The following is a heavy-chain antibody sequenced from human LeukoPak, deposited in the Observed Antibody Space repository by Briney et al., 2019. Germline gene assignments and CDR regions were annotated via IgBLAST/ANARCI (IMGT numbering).Heavy chain of an antibody. CDR1: GFTFSSYG. D-gene: IGHD3-22*01. CDR2: ISGSGGST. Sequence: GGSLRLSCAASGFTFSSYGMSWVRQAPGKGLEWVSAISGSGGSTYYADSVKGRFTISRDNSKNTLYLQMNSLRAEDTAVYYCAKVYYYDSSGYIGGPGDYWGQGTLVTVSS. CDR3: AKVYYYDSSGYIGGPGDY. V-gene: IGHV3-23*01. J-gene: IGHJ4*02.